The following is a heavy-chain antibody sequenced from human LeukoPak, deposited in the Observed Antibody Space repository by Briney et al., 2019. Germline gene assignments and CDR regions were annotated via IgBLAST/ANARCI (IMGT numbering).Heavy chain of an antibody. J-gene: IGHJ4*02. CDR1: GFTFSSYW. CDR2: IKQDGSEK. Sequence: GGSLRLSCAASGFTFSSYWMSWVRQAPGKGLEWVANIKQDGSEKYYVDSVKGRFTISRDNAKNSLYLQMNSLRAEDTALYYCAKVDSSSWSHPGDYWGQGTLVTVSS. V-gene: IGHV3-7*03. D-gene: IGHD6-13*01. CDR3: AKVDSSSWSHPGDY.